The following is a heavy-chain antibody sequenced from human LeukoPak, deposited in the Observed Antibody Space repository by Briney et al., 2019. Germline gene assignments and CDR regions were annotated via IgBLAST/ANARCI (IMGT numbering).Heavy chain of an antibody. CDR3: ARGSEGYCSGGGCYYGMDV. Sequence: PGGSLRLSCAASGFTFSSYTMNWVRQAPGKGLEWVSYISSSSSYIYYADSVKGRFTISRDNAENSLYLQMNSLIAEDTAVYYCARGSEGYCSGGGCYYGMDVWGEGTTVTVSS. CDR2: ISSSSSYI. J-gene: IGHJ6*01. V-gene: IGHV3-21*01. CDR1: GFTFSSYT. D-gene: IGHD2-15*01.